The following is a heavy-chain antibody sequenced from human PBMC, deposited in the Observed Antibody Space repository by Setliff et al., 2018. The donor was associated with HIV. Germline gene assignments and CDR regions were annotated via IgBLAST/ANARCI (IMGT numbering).Heavy chain of an antibody. Sequence: SETLSLTCTIYGGSFSGNHWSWIRQSPGNGLEWNGEVLYNGGTRYNPSLENRVSMSIDTSKNQFSLKLLSVTAADTAVYYCRVWILRDTSDIWGQGTVVTVSS. V-gene: IGHV4-34*12. CDR2: VLYNGGT. CDR3: RVWILRDTSDI. D-gene: IGHD1-1*01. J-gene: IGHJ3*02. CDR1: GGSFSGNH.